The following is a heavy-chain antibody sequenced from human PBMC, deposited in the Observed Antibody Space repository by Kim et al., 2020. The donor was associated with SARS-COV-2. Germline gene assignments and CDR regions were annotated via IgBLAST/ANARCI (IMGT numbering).Heavy chain of an antibody. D-gene: IGHD2-15*01. Sequence: GGSLRLSCAASGFIFSSYAMHWVRQAPGKGLEWVAVISYDGSNKYYVDSVKGRFTISRDNSKNTLYLQMNSLRAEDTAVYYCARRGGGYYYGMDVWGQGT. CDR2: ISYDGSNK. V-gene: IGHV3-30*04. CDR1: GFIFSSYA. CDR3: ARRGGGYYYGMDV. J-gene: IGHJ6*02.